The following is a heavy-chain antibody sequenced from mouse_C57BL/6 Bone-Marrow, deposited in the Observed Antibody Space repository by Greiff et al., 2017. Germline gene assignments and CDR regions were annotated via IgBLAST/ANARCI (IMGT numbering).Heavy chain of an antibody. CDR3: TRRGNYYGSPAWFAY. Sequence: EVQLQESGTVLARPGASVKMSCKTSGYTFTSYWMHWVKQRPGQGLEWIGAIYPGNSDTSYHQKFKGKAKLTAAPSASTDYTELSSLTNEDSAVYYCTRRGNYYGSPAWFAYWGQGTLVTVSA. V-gene: IGHV1-5*01. CDR2: IYPGNSDT. J-gene: IGHJ3*01. D-gene: IGHD1-1*01. CDR1: GYTFTSYW.